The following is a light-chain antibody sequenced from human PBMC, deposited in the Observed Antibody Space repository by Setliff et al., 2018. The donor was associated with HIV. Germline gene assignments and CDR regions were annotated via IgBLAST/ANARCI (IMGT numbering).Light chain of an antibody. CDR2: DVS. V-gene: IGLV2-14*03. Sequence: VLTQPASVSGSPGQVITVSCTGTRSDVGAYNSVSWFQQHPGRAPKLIIFDVSSRPSGVSNRFSGSKFGNTASLTISGLQTEDEADYYCDSYTSTGIYVFGTGTKVTVL. CDR1: RSDVGAYNS. CDR3: DSYTSTGIYV. J-gene: IGLJ1*01.